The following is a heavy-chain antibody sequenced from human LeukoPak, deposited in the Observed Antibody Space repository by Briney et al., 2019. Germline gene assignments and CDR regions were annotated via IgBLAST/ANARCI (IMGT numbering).Heavy chain of an antibody. CDR2: IYYSGST. V-gene: IGHV4-59*11. Sequence: SETLSLTCTVSGGSISSHYWSWIRQPPGKGLEWIGYIYYSGSTNYNPSLKSRVTISVDTSKNQFSLKLSSLTAADTAVYYCARGHSGYEYGFDPWGQGTLVTVSS. CDR3: ARGHSGYEYGFDP. CDR1: GGSISSHY. D-gene: IGHD5-12*01. J-gene: IGHJ5*02.